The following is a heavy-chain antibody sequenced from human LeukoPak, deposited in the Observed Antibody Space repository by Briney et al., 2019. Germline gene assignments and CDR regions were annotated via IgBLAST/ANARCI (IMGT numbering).Heavy chain of an antibody. CDR3: ARGDPHADL. V-gene: IGHV3-48*03. J-gene: IGHJ5*02. CDR1: GFDLSTYE. CDR2: ITISGHTK. Sequence: GGSLRLSCAASGFDLSTYEMNWVRQAPGKGLEWIADITISGHTKNYADSVKGRLTISRDNARTSLYLQMNSLRVEDTGVYYCARGDPHADLWGQGTLVTVPS.